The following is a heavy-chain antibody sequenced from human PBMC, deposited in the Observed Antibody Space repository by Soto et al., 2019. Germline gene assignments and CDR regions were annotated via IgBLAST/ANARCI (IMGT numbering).Heavy chain of an antibody. CDR3: ARAVSYTSSSFIYYYYGMDV. CDR2: IYYSGST. D-gene: IGHD6-13*01. CDR1: GGSISSYY. V-gene: IGHV4-59*01. Sequence: SETLSLTCTVSGGSISSYYWSWIRQPPGKGLEWIGYIYYSGSTNYNPSLKSRVTISVDTSKNQFSLKLSSVTAADTAVYYCARAVSYTSSSFIYYYYGMDVWGQGTTVTVS. J-gene: IGHJ6*02.